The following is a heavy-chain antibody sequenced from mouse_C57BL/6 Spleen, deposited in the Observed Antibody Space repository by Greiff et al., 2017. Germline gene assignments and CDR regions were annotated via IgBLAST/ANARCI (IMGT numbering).Heavy chain of an antibody. V-gene: IGHV1-15*01. CDR3: TRNYGSSYYFDY. CDR1: GYTFTDYE. Sequence: VQLQQSGAELVRPGASVTLSCKASGYTFTDYEMHWVKQTPVHGLAWIGAIDPETGGTAYNQKFKGKAILTADKSSSTAYMELRSLTSEDSAVYYCTRNYGSSYYFDYWGQGTTLTVSS. J-gene: IGHJ2*01. D-gene: IGHD1-1*01. CDR2: IDPETGGT.